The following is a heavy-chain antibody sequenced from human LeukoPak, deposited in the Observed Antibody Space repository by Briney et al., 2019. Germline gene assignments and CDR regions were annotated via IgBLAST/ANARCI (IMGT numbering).Heavy chain of an antibody. CDR3: ARVQAEVGPGH. CDR2: INHSGSS. Sequence: PSETLSVTCIVYGGSFSGYYWSWIRQSPGKGLEWIGEINHSGSSTYNPSLKSRVTISLDTSKNQFSLKLTSVTAADTAVYYCARVQAEVGPGHWGQGTLVTVSS. CDR1: GGSFSGYY. D-gene: IGHD1-26*01. V-gene: IGHV4-34*01. J-gene: IGHJ4*02.